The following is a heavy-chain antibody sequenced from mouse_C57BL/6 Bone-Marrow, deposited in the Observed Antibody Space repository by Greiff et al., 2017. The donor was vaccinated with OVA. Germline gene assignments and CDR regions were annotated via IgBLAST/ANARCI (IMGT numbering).Heavy chain of an antibody. CDR2: SRNKANDYTT. V-gene: IGHV7-1*01. D-gene: IGHD2-4*01. CDR3: ARGGIYYDYDGAMDY. Sequence: EVQLVESGGGLVQSGRSLRLSCATSGFTFSDFYMEWVRQAPGKGLEWIAASRNKANDYTTEYSASVKGRFIVSRDTSQSILYLQMNALRAEDTAIYYCARGGIYYDYDGAMDYWGQGTSVTVSS. J-gene: IGHJ4*01. CDR1: GFTFSDFY.